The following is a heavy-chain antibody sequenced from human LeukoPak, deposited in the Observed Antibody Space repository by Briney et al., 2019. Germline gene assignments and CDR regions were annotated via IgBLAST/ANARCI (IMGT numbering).Heavy chain of an antibody. Sequence: SETLSLTCSVSGDPITNSRFYWGWVRQSPGRGLEWIGVIYFSGLTYYNPSLKSPVTLSVDTSRNQFSLKLSSVTAADTAVYYCARVVAVAGALNAFDIWGQGTMVTVSS. CDR3: ARVVAVAGALNAFDI. CDR2: IYFSGLT. V-gene: IGHV4-39*07. CDR1: GDPITNSRFY. J-gene: IGHJ3*02. D-gene: IGHD6-19*01.